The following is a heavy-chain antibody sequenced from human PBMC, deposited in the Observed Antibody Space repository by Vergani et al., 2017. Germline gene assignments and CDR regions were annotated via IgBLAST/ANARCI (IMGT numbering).Heavy chain of an antibody. V-gene: IGHV3-11*04. CDR1: GFTFSDHY. CDR2: MSSGDSI. D-gene: IGHD2-21*02. CDR3: ARETDTCSSVSYNYYAMDV. J-gene: IGHJ6*02. Sequence: QVQLVESGGGLVKPGGSLRLSCAASGFTFSDHYMSWVRQAPGKGLEWISYMSSGDSIYYADSVKGRFTVSRDNTKKTLYLQMNSLRAEDTAVYYCARETDTCSSVSYNYYAMDVWGQGTTVSVSS.